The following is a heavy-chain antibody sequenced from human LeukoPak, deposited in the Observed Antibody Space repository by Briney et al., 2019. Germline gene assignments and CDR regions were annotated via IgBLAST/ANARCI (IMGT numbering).Heavy chain of an antibody. CDR3: AREAPPAPGSGSYPYYFDY. J-gene: IGHJ4*02. Sequence: ASVKVSCKASGGTFSSYAISWVRQAPGQGLGWMGGIIPIFGTANYAQKFQGRVTITADESTSTAYMELSSLRSEDTAVYYCAREAPPAPGSGSYPYYFDYWGQGTLVTVSS. CDR2: IIPIFGTA. D-gene: IGHD3-10*01. V-gene: IGHV1-69*13. CDR1: GGTFSSYA.